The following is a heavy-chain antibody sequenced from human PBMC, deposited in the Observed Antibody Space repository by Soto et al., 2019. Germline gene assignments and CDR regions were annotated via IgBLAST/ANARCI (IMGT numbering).Heavy chain of an antibody. J-gene: IGHJ4*02. CDR2: ISGSGGST. CDR1: GFTFSNYA. V-gene: IGHV3-23*01. CDR3: ASRNSGWYFDY. Sequence: GGSLRLSCAASGFTFSNYAMNWVRQAPGKGLEWVSVISGSGGSTYYADSVKGRFTISRDNSKNTLYLQMNSLRAEDTAVYYCASRNSGWYFDYWGQGTLVTVSS. D-gene: IGHD6-19*01.